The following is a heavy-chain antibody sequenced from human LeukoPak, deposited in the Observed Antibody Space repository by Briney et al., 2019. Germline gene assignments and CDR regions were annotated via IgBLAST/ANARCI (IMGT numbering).Heavy chain of an antibody. CDR3: AKYRGFGDSYDS. D-gene: IGHD3-10*01. CDR1: GFTFSSYA. V-gene: IGHV3-30*07. Sequence: PGGSLRLSCAAFGFTFSSYAMHWVRQAPGKGLEWVAVISYDGSNKYYADSVKGRFTISRDTSKNTLYLEMNSLRVEDAAVYYCAKYRGFGDSYDSWGQGTLVTVSS. CDR2: ISYDGSNK. J-gene: IGHJ4*02.